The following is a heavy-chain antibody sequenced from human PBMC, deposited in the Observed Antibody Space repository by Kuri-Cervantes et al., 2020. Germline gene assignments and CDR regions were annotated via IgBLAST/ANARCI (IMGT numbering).Heavy chain of an antibody. Sequence: SQTLSLTCAVSGYSISSGYYWGWIRQPPGKGLEWIGSIYHSGSTYYNPSLKSRVTISVDTSKSQFSLKLSSVTAADTAVYYCARAPQYSSRFDYWGQGTLVTVSS. CDR2: IYHSGST. D-gene: IGHD6-13*01. CDR3: ARAPQYSSRFDY. V-gene: IGHV4-38-2*01. J-gene: IGHJ4*02. CDR1: GYSISSGYY.